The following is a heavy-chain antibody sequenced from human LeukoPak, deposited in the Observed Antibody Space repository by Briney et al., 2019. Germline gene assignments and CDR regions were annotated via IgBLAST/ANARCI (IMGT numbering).Heavy chain of an antibody. Sequence: ASVKVSCKASGYTLTSYGISWVRQAPGQGLEWMGWISAYNGNTNYAQKLQGRVTMTTDTSTSTAYMELRSLRSDDTAVYYCAREGSSSSPPEVDYWGQGTLVTVSS. J-gene: IGHJ4*02. V-gene: IGHV1-18*01. CDR3: AREGSSSSPPEVDY. CDR1: GYTLTSYG. D-gene: IGHD6-13*01. CDR2: ISAYNGNT.